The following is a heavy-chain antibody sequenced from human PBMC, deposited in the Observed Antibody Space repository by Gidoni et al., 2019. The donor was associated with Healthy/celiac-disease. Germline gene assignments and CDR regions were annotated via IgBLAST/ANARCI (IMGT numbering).Heavy chain of an antibody. CDR2: ISYDGSNK. D-gene: IGHD2-8*02. Sequence: TFSSYGMHWVRQALGKGLEWVAVISYDGSNKYYADSVKGRFTISRDNSKNTLYLQMNSLRAEDTAVYYCAKELVVSDYYGHGMDVWGQGTTVTVSS. V-gene: IGHV3-30*18. J-gene: IGHJ6*02. CDR3: AKELVVSDYYGHGMDV. CDR1: TFSSYG.